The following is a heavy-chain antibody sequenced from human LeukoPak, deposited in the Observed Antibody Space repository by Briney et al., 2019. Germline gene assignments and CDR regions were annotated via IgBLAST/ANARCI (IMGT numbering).Heavy chain of an antibody. J-gene: IGHJ6*03. V-gene: IGHV5-51*01. Sequence: GESLKISCKGSGYSFTSHWIAWVRQMPGKGLEWMGIIYPGDSDTRYSPSFQGQVTISADKSISTAYLQWSSLKASDTAMYYCATARAARYYYYYMDVWGKGTTVTVSS. CDR3: ATARAARYYYYYMDV. CDR1: GYSFTSHW. CDR2: IYPGDSDT. D-gene: IGHD6-6*01.